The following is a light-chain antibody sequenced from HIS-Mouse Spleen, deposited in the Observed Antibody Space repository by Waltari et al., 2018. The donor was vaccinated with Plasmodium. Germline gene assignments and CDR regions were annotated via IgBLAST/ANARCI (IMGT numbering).Light chain of an antibody. J-gene: IGLJ3*02. CDR3: YSTDSSGNHRV. CDR2: EDS. Sequence: SYELTQPPSASLSPGHTARIPCPGDAFPNKYAYWYQQKSGQAPVLVIYEDSKRPSGIPERFSGSSSGTMATLTISGAQVEDEADYYCYSTDSSGNHRVFGGGTKLTVL. V-gene: IGLV3-10*01. CDR1: AFPNKY.